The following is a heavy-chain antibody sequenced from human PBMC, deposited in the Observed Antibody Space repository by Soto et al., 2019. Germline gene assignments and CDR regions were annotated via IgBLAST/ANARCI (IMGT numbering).Heavy chain of an antibody. J-gene: IGHJ5*02. CDR2: ISSASSFI. Sequence: GGSLRLSCAASGFTFSTYSMSWVRQTPGRGLEWVASISSASSFIYYSASLNGRFTISRDNAKNSLFLHMTSLTVEDTALYYCARVXGALKSGWFGPWGQGTLVTVSS. V-gene: IGHV3-21*01. D-gene: IGHD4-17*01. CDR1: GFTFSTYS. CDR3: ARVXGALKSGWFGP.